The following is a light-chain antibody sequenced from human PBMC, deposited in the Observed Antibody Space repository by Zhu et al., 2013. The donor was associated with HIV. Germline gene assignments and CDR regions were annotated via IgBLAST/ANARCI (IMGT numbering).Light chain of an antibody. CDR2: GNT. CDR1: SANIGAGYD. Sequence: QSVLTQPPSVSGAPGQRVTISCTGSSANIGAGYDVHWYQQFPGTAPKLLIHGNTIRPSGVPDRFSGSKSGTSASLAITGLQAEDEADYYCQSYDSSLSGVVFGGGTKLTVL. CDR3: QSYDSSLSGVV. V-gene: IGLV1-40*01. J-gene: IGLJ2*01.